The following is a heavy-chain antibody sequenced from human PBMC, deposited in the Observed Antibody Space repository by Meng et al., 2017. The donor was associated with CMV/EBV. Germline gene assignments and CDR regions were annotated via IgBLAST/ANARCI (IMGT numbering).Heavy chain of an antibody. CDR1: GGTFSSYA. D-gene: IGHD4-11*01. V-gene: IGHV1-69*10. J-gene: IGHJ3*02. CDR2: IIPILGIA. CDR3: ASDRLQFAHNYAFDI. Sequence: SVQVSCKASGGTFSSYAISWVRQAPGQGLEWMGGIIPILGIANYAQKFQGRVTITADKSTSTAYMELSSLRSEDTAVYYCASDRLQFAHNYAFDIWGQGTMVTVSS.